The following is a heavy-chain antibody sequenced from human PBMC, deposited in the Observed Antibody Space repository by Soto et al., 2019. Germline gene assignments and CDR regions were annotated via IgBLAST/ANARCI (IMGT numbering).Heavy chain of an antibody. Sequence: PGGSLRLSCVSSGFTAVDYAMHWVRQATGKGLEWVSGISSNSDTIDYADSVKGRFTISRDNAKNSLFLQMNSLRPEDTALYYCAKDMKWGGMTTIHYFDSWGQGTLVTV. CDR2: ISSNSDTI. V-gene: IGHV3-9*02. CDR3: AKDMKWGGMTTIHYFDS. CDR1: GFTAVDYA. J-gene: IGHJ4*02. D-gene: IGHD4-17*01.